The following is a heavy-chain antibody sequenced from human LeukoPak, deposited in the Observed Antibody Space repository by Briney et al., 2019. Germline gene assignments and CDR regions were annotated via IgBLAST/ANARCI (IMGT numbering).Heavy chain of an antibody. Sequence: SETLSLTCTVSGGSISSGGYYWSWIRQPPGKGLEWIGYIYHSGSTYYNPSLKSRVTISVDRSKNQFSLKLCSVTAADTAVYYCARVSSVAAAGTGAIDYWGQGTLVTVSS. CDR1: GGSISSGGYY. CDR2: IYHSGST. V-gene: IGHV4-30-2*01. J-gene: IGHJ4*02. CDR3: ARVSSVAAAGTGAIDY. D-gene: IGHD6-13*01.